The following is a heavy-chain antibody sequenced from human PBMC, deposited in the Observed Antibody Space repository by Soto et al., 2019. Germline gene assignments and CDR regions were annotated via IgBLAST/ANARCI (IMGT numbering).Heavy chain of an antibody. CDR3: ARVQVTIFGVVNPFDY. D-gene: IGHD3-3*01. V-gene: IGHV1-18*04. Sequence: ASVKVSCKASGYTFTSYGISWVRQAPGQGLEWMGWISAYNGNTNYAQKHQGRVTMTTDTSTSTVYMELRSLSSDDTAVYYCARVQVTIFGVVNPFDYWGQGTLVTVSS. CDR2: ISAYNGNT. J-gene: IGHJ4*02. CDR1: GYTFTSYG.